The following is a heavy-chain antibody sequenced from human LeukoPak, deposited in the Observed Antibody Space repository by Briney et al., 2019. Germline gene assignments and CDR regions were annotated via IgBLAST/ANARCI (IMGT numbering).Heavy chain of an antibody. CDR2: ISKVGTSK. J-gene: IGHJ3*02. CDR3: ARGDDVFDI. CDR1: GFTFSDYY. V-gene: IGHV3-11*06. Sequence: PGGALRLSCAASGFTFSDYYMSWIPQAPGEGLEWDSYISKVGTSKNYADSVKGRFTISRDNSKNTLYLQMNNLRAEDTGVYYCARGDDVFDIWGQGTMVTVSS.